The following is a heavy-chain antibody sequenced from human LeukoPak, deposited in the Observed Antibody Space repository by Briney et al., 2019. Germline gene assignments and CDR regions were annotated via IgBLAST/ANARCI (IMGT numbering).Heavy chain of an antibody. CDR1: EFTFSAYW. Sequence: GGSLRLSCAASEFTFSAYWMHWGRQAPGKGLVWVSRIRGDGSMTNYADSVKGRFTISRDNAKNTLYLQMNSLRLEDTAVYYCARENLAAAADYWGQGTVVTVSS. CDR2: IRGDGSMT. V-gene: IGHV3-74*01. J-gene: IGHJ4*02. CDR3: ARENLAAAADY. D-gene: IGHD6-25*01.